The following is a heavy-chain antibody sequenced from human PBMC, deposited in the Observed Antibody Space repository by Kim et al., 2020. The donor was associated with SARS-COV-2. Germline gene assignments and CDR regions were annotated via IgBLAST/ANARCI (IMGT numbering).Heavy chain of an antibody. CDR1: GFTFSSYA. V-gene: IGHV3-23*01. D-gene: IGHD4-17*01. J-gene: IGHJ1*01. Sequence: GGSLRLSCAASGFTFSSYAMSWVRQAPGKGLEWVSAISGSGGSTYYADSVKGRFTISRDNSKNTLYLQMNSLRAEDTAVYYCAKGTVNYGEVSEYFQHWGQGTLVTVSS. CDR3: AKGTVNYGEVSEYFQH. CDR2: ISGSGGST.